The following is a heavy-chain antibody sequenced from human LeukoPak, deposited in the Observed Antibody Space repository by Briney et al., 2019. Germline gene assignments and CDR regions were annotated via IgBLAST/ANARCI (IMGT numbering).Heavy chain of an antibody. V-gene: IGHV4-31*03. CDR3: AGFGVNVFALDY. J-gene: IGHJ4*02. CDR1: GGSISSGGYY. CDR2: IYYSGST. Sequence: PSETLSLTCTVSGGSISSGGYYWSWIRQHPGKGLEWIGYIYYSGSTYYNPSLKSRVTISVDTSKNQFSLKLSSVTAADTAVYYCAGFGVNVFALDYWGQGTLVTVSS. D-gene: IGHD3-3*01.